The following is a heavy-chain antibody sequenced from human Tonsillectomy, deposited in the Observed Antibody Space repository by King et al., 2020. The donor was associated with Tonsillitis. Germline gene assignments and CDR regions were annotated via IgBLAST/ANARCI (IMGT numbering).Heavy chain of an antibody. CDR3: ARYQIGGEAFDI. Sequence: VQLVESGGGVVQPGRSLRLSCAASGFTFSSYGMHWVRQAPGKGLEWVAVIWYDGSNKYYADSVKGRFTISRDNSKNTLYLQLNSLRAEDTAVYYCARYQIGGEAFDIWGQGTMVTVSS. J-gene: IGHJ3*02. V-gene: IGHV3-33*01. CDR1: GFTFSSYG. D-gene: IGHD3-16*01. CDR2: IWYDGSNK.